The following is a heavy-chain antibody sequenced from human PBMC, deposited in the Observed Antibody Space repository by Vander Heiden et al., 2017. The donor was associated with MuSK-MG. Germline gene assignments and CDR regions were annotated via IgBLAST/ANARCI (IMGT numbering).Heavy chain of an antibody. Sequence: EVQLLESGGGLVQPGGSLRLSCATSGFTFTNYAMSWVRQAPGKGLEWVSTIMDGGRGTDFADSVKGRFTISRDNSKNTVYLQLNSLRAEDAALYYCAKVMRGYRYGCYSNWGQGNLVTVSS. CDR1: GFTFTNYA. D-gene: IGHD5-18*01. CDR2: IMDGGRGT. V-gene: IGHV3-23*01. CDR3: AKVMRGYRYGCYSN. J-gene: IGHJ4*02.